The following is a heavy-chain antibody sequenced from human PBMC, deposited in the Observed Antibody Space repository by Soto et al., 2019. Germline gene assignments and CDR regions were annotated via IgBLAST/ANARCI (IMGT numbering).Heavy chain of an antibody. J-gene: IGHJ4*02. V-gene: IGHV1-69*01. CDR2: VISLFGTA. D-gene: IGHD4-17*01. CDR3: AREVGYGDFSAALLD. CDR1: GGTFSSHS. Sequence: VQLMQSGAEVKKPGSSVKVSCKASGGTFSSHSINWVRQAPGQGLEWMGGVISLFGTANYAHNFKGRVTTTADQSTITAYMELNSLRSDDTAVYYCAREVGYGDFSAALLDWGQGTLVTVSS.